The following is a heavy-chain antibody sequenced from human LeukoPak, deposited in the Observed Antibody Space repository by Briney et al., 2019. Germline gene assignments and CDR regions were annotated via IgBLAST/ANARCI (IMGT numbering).Heavy chain of an antibody. D-gene: IGHD6-19*01. Sequence: PSETLSLTCTVSGGSTSSYYWSWIRQPPGKGLEWIGYIYYSGSTNYNPSLKSRVTISVDPSKNQFSLKLSSVTAADTAVYYCARHVEQRLTPFDYWGQGILVTVSS. V-gene: IGHV4-59*08. CDR1: GGSTSSYY. J-gene: IGHJ4*02. CDR2: IYYSGST. CDR3: ARHVEQRLTPFDY.